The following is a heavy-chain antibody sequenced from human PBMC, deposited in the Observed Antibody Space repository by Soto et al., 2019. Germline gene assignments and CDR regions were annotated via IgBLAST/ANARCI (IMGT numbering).Heavy chain of an antibody. CDR1: GFTFKDYA. D-gene: IGHD3-9*01. CDR3: AKGYFDILTGLDY. J-gene: IGHJ4*02. CDR2: ISWNSVSI. V-gene: IGHV3-9*01. Sequence: VQVVESGGGLVQPGRSLRLSCAGSGFTFKDYAMHWVRQAPGKGLEWVAGISWNSVSIGYADSVKGRFTISRDDAKNSLYLQMNSLITEDTALYYCAKGYFDILTGLDYWGRGTLVTVSS.